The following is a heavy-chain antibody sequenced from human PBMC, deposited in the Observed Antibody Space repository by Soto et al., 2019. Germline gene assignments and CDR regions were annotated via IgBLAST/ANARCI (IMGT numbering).Heavy chain of an antibody. Sequence: SETLSLTCSVSGDSVSSGDCYWTWIRQPPGNGLEWIGYVYYSGRTKYNPSFKSRVNISVDTSQNQFSLNLSSVTPADTAMYYCARADMARGYFAHWGQGTPVTVSS. V-gene: IGHV4-61*08. J-gene: IGHJ1*01. CDR2: VYYSGRT. CDR3: ARADMARGYFAH. CDR1: GDSVSSGDCY. D-gene: IGHD2-15*01.